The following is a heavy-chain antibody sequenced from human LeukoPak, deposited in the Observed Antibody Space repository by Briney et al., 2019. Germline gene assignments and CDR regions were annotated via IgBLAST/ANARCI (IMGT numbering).Heavy chain of an antibody. CDR3: AKVSGIYYLNLPFDY. CDR1: GFTFSSYA. CDR2: ISGSGGST. J-gene: IGHJ4*02. D-gene: IGHD1-26*01. Sequence: PGGSLRLSCAASGFTFSSYAMSWVRQAPGKGLEWVSAISGSGGSTYYADSVKGRFTISRDNSKNTLYLQMNSLRAEDTAVYYCAKVSGIYYLNLPFDYWGQGTLVTVSS. V-gene: IGHV3-23*01.